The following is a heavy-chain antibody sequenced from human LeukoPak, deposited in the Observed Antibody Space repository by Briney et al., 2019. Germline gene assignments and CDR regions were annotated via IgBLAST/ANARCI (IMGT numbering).Heavy chain of an antibody. J-gene: IGHJ1*01. D-gene: IGHD3-10*01. V-gene: IGHV3-30-3*01. CDR1: GFTFGSYG. CDR2: ISYDGSNK. Sequence: GGSLRLSCAASGFTFGSYGMHWVRQAPGKGLEWVAVISYDGSNKYYADSVKGRFTISRDNSKNTLYLQMNSLRAEDTAVYYCARGASGSGSYYSSFQHWGQGTLVTVSS. CDR3: ARGASGSGSYYSSFQH.